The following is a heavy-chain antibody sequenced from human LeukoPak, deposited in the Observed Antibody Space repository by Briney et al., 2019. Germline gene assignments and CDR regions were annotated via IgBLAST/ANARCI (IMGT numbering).Heavy chain of an antibody. CDR2: INPNSGGT. CDR3: ARDSAGWLQLGYYFDC. Sequence: ASVKVSCKASGYTFTGYYMHWVRQAPGQGLEWMGWINPNSGGTNYAQKFQGRVTMTRDTSISTAYMELSRLRSDDTAVYYCARDSAGWLQLGYYFDCWGQGTLVTVSS. J-gene: IGHJ4*02. V-gene: IGHV1-2*02. D-gene: IGHD5-24*01. CDR1: GYTFTGYY.